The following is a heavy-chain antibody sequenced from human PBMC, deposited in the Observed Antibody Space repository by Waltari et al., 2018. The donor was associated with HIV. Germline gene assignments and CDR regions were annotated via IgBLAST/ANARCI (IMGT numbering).Heavy chain of an antibody. CDR1: GGSISSYY. V-gene: IGHV4-59*01. Sequence: QVQLQESGPGLVKPSETLSLTCTVSGGSISSYYWSWIRLPPGKGLEWIGHIYYSGSTNYNPSLKSRVTISLDTSKNQFSLKLSSVTAADTAVYYCARVRITMIVARPNDAFDIWGQGTMVTVSS. CDR2: IYYSGST. D-gene: IGHD3-22*01. CDR3: ARVRITMIVARPNDAFDI. J-gene: IGHJ3*02.